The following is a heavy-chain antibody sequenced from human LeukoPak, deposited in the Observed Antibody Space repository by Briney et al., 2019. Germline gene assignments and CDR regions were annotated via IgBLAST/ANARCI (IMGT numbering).Heavy chain of an antibody. CDR3: AREVGATDDY. J-gene: IGHJ4*02. D-gene: IGHD1-26*01. CDR1: GFSFSSYN. V-gene: IGHV3-21*01. Sequence: GGSLRHSCTASGFSFSSYNINWVRQAPGKGLECVSPISSSSSYIYYADSVKGRFTISRDNAKNSLYLQMNSLRAEDTAVYYCAREVGATDDYWGQGTLVTVSS. CDR2: ISSSSSYI.